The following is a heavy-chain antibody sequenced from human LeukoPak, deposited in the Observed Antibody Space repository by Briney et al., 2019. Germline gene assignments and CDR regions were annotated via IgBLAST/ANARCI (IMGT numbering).Heavy chain of an antibody. D-gene: IGHD3-3*01. J-gene: IGHJ4*02. V-gene: IGHV3-30*02. Sequence: PGGSLRLSCATSGFTFSNYGMYSARQAPGKGLEWVAFIRYDGRNKYYEDSVKGRFTISRDNSKNTLYLQINGLRDDDTAVYYCARDYRDNNDLWSGSDNWGQGTLVTVSS. CDR1: GFTFSNYG. CDR3: ARDYRDNNDLWSGSDN. CDR2: IRYDGRNK.